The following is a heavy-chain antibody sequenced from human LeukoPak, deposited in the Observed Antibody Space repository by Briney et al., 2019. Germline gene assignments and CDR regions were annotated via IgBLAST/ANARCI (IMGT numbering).Heavy chain of an antibody. D-gene: IGHD2-2*01. V-gene: IGHV3-48*01. CDR1: GFTFSDYS. CDR2: VGISSGNT. CDR3: ARDTKYAFDN. J-gene: IGHJ4*02. Sequence: GGSLRLSCAASGFTFSDYSMNWVRQAPGKGLEWISYVGISSGNTKYAYSVKGRFTISGDKAKNSLYLQMNSLRVEDTAVYYCARDTKYAFDNWGQGTLVTVSS.